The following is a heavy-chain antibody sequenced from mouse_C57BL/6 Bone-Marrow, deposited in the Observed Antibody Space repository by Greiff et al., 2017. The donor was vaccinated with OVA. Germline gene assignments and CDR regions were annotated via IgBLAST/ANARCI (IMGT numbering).Heavy chain of an antibody. J-gene: IGHJ4*01. D-gene: IGHD2-13*01. Sequence: VQLQQSGPVLVKPGASVKMSCKASGYTFTDYYMNWVKQSHGKSLEWIGVINPYNGGTSYNQKFKGKATLTVDKSSSTAYMELNSLTSEDSAVYYCARRLQDAMDYWGQGTSVTVSS. CDR1: GYTFTDYY. V-gene: IGHV1-19*01. CDR3: ARRLQDAMDY. CDR2: INPYNGGT.